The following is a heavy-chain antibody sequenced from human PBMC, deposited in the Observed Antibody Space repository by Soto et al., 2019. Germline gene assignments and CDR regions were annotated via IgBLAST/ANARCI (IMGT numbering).Heavy chain of an antibody. CDR3: SPEFAVARPNYFDY. CDR2: IRSKAYGGTT. Sequence: TGGSLRLSCTASGFTFGDYAMSWVRQAPGKGLEWVGFIRSKAYGGTTEYAASVKGRFTISRDDSKSIAYLQMNSLKTEDTAVYYCSPEFAVARPNYFDYWGQGTLVTVSS. CDR1: GFTFGDYA. J-gene: IGHJ4*02. D-gene: IGHD5-12*01. V-gene: IGHV3-49*04.